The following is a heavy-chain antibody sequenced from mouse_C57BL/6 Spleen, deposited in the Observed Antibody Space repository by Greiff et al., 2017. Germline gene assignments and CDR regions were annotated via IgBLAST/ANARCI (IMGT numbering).Heavy chain of an antibody. CDR2: INPNNGGT. Sequence: VQLQQSGPELVKPGASVKISCKASGYTFTDYYMNWVKQSHGKSLEWIGDINPNNGGTSYNQKFKGKATLTVDKSSSTAYMELRSLTSEDSAVYYCARTGTFDDWGQGTTLTVSS. V-gene: IGHV1-26*01. D-gene: IGHD4-1*01. CDR1: GYTFTDYY. CDR3: ARTGTFDD. J-gene: IGHJ2*01.